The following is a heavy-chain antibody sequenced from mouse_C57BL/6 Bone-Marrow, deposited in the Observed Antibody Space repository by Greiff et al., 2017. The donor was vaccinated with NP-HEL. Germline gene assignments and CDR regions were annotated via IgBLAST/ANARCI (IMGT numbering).Heavy chain of an antibody. Sequence: QVQLQQPGAELVRPGTSVKLSCKASGYTFTSYWMHWVKQRPGQGLEWIGVIDPSDSYTNYNQKFKGKATLTVDTSSSTAYMQLSSLTSEDSAVYYCARKDDGNYLYYYAMDYWGQGTSVTVSS. CDR2: IDPSDSYT. V-gene: IGHV1-59*01. D-gene: IGHD2-1*01. J-gene: IGHJ4*01. CDR1: GYTFTSYW. CDR3: ARKDDGNYLYYYAMDY.